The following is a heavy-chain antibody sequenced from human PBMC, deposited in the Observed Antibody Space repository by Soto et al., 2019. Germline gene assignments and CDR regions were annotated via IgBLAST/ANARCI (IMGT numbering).Heavy chain of an antibody. Sequence: EVQLVESGGGLVQPGGSLRLSCVASGFTLRNYWMHWFRQAPGKGLVWVSRITNDGSTTYYADSVKGRFTISRDNAKNTLYLQVNSLRVEDTAVYYCARDQDGAGGTADYWAQGTLVTVS. D-gene: IGHD1-26*01. CDR1: GFTLRNYW. CDR3: ARDQDGAGGTADY. J-gene: IGHJ4*02. CDR2: ITNDGSTT. V-gene: IGHV3-74*01.